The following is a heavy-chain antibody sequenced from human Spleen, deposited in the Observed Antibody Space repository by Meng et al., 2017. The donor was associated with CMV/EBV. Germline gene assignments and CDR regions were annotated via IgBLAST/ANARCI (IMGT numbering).Heavy chain of an antibody. V-gene: IGHV4-34*01. D-gene: IGHD2-2*01. CDR1: FSGYY. J-gene: IGHJ2*01. Sequence: FSGYYWGWIRQPPGKGLEWIGEINHSGSTNSNPSLKSRVTISVDTSKNQFPLKLSSVTAADTAVYYCARVKPRYCSSTSCYRGWYFDFWGRGTLVTVSS. CDR3: ARVKPRYCSSTSCYRGWYFDF. CDR2: INHSGST.